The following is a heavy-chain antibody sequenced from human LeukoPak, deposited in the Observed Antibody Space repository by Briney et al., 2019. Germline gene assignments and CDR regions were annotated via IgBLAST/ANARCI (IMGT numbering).Heavy chain of an antibody. D-gene: IGHD6-19*01. CDR2: IHYSGST. J-gene: IGHJ4*02. V-gene: IGHV4-59*08. CDR3: ARWYSSGWAFDY. Sequence: SETLSLTCTVSGGSISSYYWNWMRQPPGKGLEWIGYIHYSGSTKYNPSLKSRVTISVDTSKNLFSLKLSSVTAADTAVYYCARWYSSGWAFDYWGQGTLVPVSS. CDR1: GGSISSYY.